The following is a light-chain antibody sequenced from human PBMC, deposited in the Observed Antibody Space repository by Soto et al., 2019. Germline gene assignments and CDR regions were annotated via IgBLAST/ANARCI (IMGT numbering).Light chain of an antibody. J-gene: IGLJ1*01. Sequence: SAPSQPASVSGSLGQTSSICCTGTSSHDGGYNYVSWYQQHPGKAPKLMIYEVSNRRSGVSNRFSGSKSGNTASLTISGLHAEDEADYYCSSYTSSSTRGFGAGTMVSV. CDR2: EVS. CDR1: SSHDGGYNY. CDR3: SSYTSSSTRG. V-gene: IGLV2-14*01.